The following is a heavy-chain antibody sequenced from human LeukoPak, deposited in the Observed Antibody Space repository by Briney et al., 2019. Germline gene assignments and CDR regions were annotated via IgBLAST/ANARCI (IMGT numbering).Heavy chain of an antibody. CDR1: GGSVGSGSYY. D-gene: IGHD6-19*01. CDR3: AREEGSSGWYRLFDY. V-gene: IGHV4-61*01. Sequence: SETLSLTCTVSGGSVGSGSYYWSWIRQPPGKGLEWIGYIYYSGSTNYNPSLKSRVTISVDTSKNQFSLKLSSVTAADTAVYYCAREEGSSGWYRLFDYWGQGTLVTVSS. CDR2: IYYSGST. J-gene: IGHJ4*02.